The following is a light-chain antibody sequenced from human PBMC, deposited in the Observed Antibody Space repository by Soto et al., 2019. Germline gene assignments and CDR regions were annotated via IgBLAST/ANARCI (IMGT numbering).Light chain of an antibody. CDR2: EVS. J-gene: IGLJ3*02. CDR1: SNDVGGYAY. CDR3: CSYTGNTTPV. V-gene: IGLV2-14*01. Sequence: QSALTQPASVSGSPGQSITISCTGTSNDVGGYAYVSWYQQYPGKAPKLVISEVSNRPSGVSHRFSGSTSGNTASLTISGLQAEDEADYHCCSYTGNTTPVFGGGTKLTVL.